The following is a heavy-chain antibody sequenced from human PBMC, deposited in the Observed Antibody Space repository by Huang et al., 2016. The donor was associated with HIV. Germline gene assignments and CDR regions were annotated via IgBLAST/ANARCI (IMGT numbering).Heavy chain of an antibody. D-gene: IGHD1-20*01. J-gene: IGHJ4*02. Sequence: QLQLQESGPGLVKPSETLSLTCTVSGSSISSSYYWGWIRQPPGKGLEWIGNIYYSGNISDNPSLKSRVTISVDTSKNHISLKVDSVTAADTAGYYCARPLTGTTALGYWGQGTLVTVSS. CDR1: GSSISSSYY. CDR3: ARPLTGTTALGY. V-gene: IGHV4-39*01. CDR2: IYYSGNI.